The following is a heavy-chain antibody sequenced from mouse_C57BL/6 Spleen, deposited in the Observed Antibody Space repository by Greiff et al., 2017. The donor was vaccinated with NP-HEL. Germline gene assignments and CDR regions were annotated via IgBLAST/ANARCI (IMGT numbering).Heavy chain of an antibody. J-gene: IGHJ2*01. Sequence: QVQLKESGAELVRPGASVKLSCKASGYTFTDYYINWVKQRPGQGLEWIARIYPGSGNTYYNEKFKGKATLTAEKSSSTAYMQLSSLTSEDSAVYFCARSYYYGSSYDYWGQGTTLTVSS. V-gene: IGHV1-76*01. D-gene: IGHD1-1*01. CDR2: IYPGSGNT. CDR1: GYTFTDYY. CDR3: ARSYYYGSSYDY.